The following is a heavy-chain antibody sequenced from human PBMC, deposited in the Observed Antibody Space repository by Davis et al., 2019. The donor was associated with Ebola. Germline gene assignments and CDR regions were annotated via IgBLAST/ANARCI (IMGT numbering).Heavy chain of an antibody. V-gene: IGHV4-59*05. J-gene: IGHJ6*02. CDR3: ARQYGYYGMDV. Sequence: SETLSLTCTVSGGSISSYYWSWIRQPPGKGLEWIGSIYYSGSTYYNPSLKSRVTISVDTSKNQFSLKLRSVTAADTAVYYCARQYGYYGMDVWGQGTTVTVSS. CDR2: IYYSGST. D-gene: IGHD4-17*01. CDR1: GGSISSYY.